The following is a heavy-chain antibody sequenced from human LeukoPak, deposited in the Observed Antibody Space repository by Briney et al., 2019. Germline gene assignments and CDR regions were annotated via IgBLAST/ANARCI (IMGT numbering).Heavy chain of an antibody. D-gene: IGHD6-13*01. CDR3: ATLFDPIAAAGTTNVY. J-gene: IGHJ4*02. CDR2: IYYSGST. V-gene: IGHV4-39*01. Sequence: SETLSLTCTVSGGSISSSSYYWGWIRQPPGKGLEWIGSIYYSGSTYYNPSLKSRVTISVDTSKNQFSLKLSSVTAADTAVYYCATLFDPIAAAGTTNVYWGQGTLVTVSS. CDR1: GGSISSSSYY.